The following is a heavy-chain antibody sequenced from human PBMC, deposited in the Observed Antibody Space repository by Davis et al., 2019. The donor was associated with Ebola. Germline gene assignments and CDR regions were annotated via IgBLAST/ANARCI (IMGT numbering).Heavy chain of an antibody. CDR3: ARDGLVPDAIRGGFDP. CDR2: ISGYDGVT. Sequence: AASVKVSCKTSGYNFNRYGISWVRQVPGQGLEWMGWISGYDGVTKYSEKYEGRITLTTETSTRTAYMEVRSLTSDDTALYYCARDGLVPDAIRGGFDPWGQGMLVTVSS. V-gene: IGHV1-18*01. D-gene: IGHD2-2*01. J-gene: IGHJ5*02. CDR1: GYNFNRYG.